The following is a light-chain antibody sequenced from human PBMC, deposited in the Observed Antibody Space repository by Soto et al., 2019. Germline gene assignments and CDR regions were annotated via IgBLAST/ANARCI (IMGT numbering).Light chain of an antibody. CDR3: AEWDDSLSGYV. J-gene: IGLJ1*01. Sequence: QSALTQPPSASGTPGQRVTISCSGSSSNIGSNYVYWYQQLPGTAPKLLIHRNNQRPSGVPDRFSGSKSGTSASLAISGLRSADEADYQCAEWDDSLSGYVFRTGTKVTVL. V-gene: IGLV1-47*01. CDR2: RNN. CDR1: SSNIGSNY.